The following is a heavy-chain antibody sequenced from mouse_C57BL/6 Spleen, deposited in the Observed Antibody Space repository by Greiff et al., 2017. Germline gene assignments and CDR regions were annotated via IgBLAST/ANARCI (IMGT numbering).Heavy chain of an antibody. Sequence: QVQLQQSGAELARPGASVKMSCKASGYTFTSYTMHWVKQRPGQGLEWIGYINPSSGYTKYNQKFKDKATLPADKSSSTADMQLSSLTSEDSAVYYCARGGTWDPWFAYWGQGTLVTVSA. V-gene: IGHV1-4*01. J-gene: IGHJ3*01. CDR1: GYTFTSYT. D-gene: IGHD4-1*01. CDR2: INPSSGYT. CDR3: ARGGTWDPWFAY.